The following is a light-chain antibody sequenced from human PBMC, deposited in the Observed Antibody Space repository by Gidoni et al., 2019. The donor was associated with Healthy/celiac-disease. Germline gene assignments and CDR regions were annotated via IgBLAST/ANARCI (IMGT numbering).Light chain of an antibody. J-gene: IGKJ5*01. CDR2: DAS. CDR3: QQRSNWVT. CDR1: QSVSSY. V-gene: IGKV3-11*01. Sequence: EIVLTQSPATLSLSPGERATLSCRASQSVSSYLAWYQQKPGQAPRILIYDASNRATGIPARCSGSGSGTDFTLTISSLEPEDFAVYYCQQRSNWVTFGQGTRLEIK.